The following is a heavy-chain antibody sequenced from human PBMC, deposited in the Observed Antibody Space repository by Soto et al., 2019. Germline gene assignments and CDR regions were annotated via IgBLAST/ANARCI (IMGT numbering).Heavy chain of an antibody. D-gene: IGHD2-15*01. CDR1: GYTFTSYG. J-gene: IGHJ6*02. CDR3: ARVASDIVVVVAATYYYYGMDV. CDR2: ISAYNGNT. Sequence: ASVKVSCKASGYTFTSYGISWVRQAPGQGLEWMGWISAYNGNTNYAQKLQGRVTMTTATSTSTAYMELRSLRSDDTAVYYRARVASDIVVVVAATYYYYGMDVWG. V-gene: IGHV1-18*01.